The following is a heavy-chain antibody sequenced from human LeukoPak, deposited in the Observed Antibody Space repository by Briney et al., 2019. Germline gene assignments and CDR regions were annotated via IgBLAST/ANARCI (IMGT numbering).Heavy chain of an antibody. Sequence: PGGSLGLSCAASGFTFSSYSMNWVRQAPGKGLEWVSSISSSSSYIYYADSVKGRFTISRDNAKNSLYLQMNSLRAEDTAVYYCASIGYCSSTSCYSLHYYYHMDVWGKGTTVTVSS. CDR1: GFTFSSYS. CDR3: ASIGYCSSTSCYSLHYYYHMDV. J-gene: IGHJ6*03. CDR2: ISSSSSYI. D-gene: IGHD2-2*02. V-gene: IGHV3-21*01.